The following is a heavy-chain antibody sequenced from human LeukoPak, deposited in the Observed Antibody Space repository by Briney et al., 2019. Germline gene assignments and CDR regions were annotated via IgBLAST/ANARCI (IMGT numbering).Heavy chain of an antibody. CDR3: VGPDSQFDC. V-gene: IGHV3-21*01. J-gene: IGHJ4*02. D-gene: IGHD4-11*01. Sequence: NSGGSLRLSCAASGFTFSDQSMNWVRQAPGKGLEWVSSISSNNLHIFYADSVKGRFTISRDNAKNSLYLQMNNLRAEDTAVYYCVGPDSQFDCWGQGTLVTVSS. CDR1: GFTFSDQS. CDR2: ISSNNLHI.